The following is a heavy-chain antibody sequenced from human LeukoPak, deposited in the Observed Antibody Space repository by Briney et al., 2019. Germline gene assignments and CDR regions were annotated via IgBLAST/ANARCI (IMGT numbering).Heavy chain of an antibody. V-gene: IGHV5-51*01. CDR2: IYPGDSDT. CDR1: AYSFAYYW. J-gene: IGHJ4*02. CDR3: ARCGEIATISSCYFDY. D-gene: IGHD5-24*01. Sequence: GESLKISCKGFAYSFAYYWIGWVRQMPGKGLEWMGIIYPGDSDTRYSPSFQGQVTISADKSISTAYLQWSSLRASDTAMYYCARCGEIATISSCYFDYWGQGTLVTVSS.